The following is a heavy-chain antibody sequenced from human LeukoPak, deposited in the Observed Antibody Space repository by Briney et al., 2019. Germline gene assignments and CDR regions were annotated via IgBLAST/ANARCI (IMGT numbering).Heavy chain of an antibody. V-gene: IGHV4-59*01. D-gene: IGHD4-17*01. CDR3: ARDRAVTYGMDV. CDR1: GGSFSGYY. Sequence: SETLSLTCAVYGGSFSGYYWSWIRQPPGKGLEWIGYIYYSGSTNYNPSLKSRVTISVDTSKNQFSLKLSSVTAADTAVYYCARDRAVTYGMDVWGQGTTVTVSS. J-gene: IGHJ6*02. CDR2: IYYSGST.